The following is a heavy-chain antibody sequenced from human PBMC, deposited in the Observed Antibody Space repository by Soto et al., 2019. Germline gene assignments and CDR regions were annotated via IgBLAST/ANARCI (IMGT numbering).Heavy chain of an antibody. Sequence: GESLKISCAASGFTFSSYAMSWVRQAPGKGLEWVSAISGSGGSTYYADSVKGRFTITRDNSKNTLYLQMNSLRAEDTAVYYCAKGEVVPAAMFDYWGQGTLVTVSS. CDR3: AKGEVVPAAMFDY. CDR2: ISGSGGST. J-gene: IGHJ4*02. CDR1: GFTFSSYA. V-gene: IGHV3-23*01. D-gene: IGHD2-2*01.